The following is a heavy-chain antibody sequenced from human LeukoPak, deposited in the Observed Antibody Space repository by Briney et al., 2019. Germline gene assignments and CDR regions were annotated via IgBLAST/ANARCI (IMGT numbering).Heavy chain of an antibody. V-gene: IGHV3-48*02. CDR3: ARGASIVRGDVIIVDY. CDR1: GXTFSAYS. J-gene: IGHJ4*02. Sequence: GGSLRLSCAASGXTFSAYSMNWVRQAPGKGLEWVLYISSSGSSTYYADSVQGRFTISRDNAKDSLYLQMNSLRDEDTAVYYCARGASIVRGDVIIVDYWGQGTLVTVSS. D-gene: IGHD3-10*01. CDR2: ISSSGSST.